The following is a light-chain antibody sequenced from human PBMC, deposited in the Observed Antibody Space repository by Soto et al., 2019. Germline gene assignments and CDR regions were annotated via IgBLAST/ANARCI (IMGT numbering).Light chain of an antibody. J-gene: IGLJ2*01. CDR3: CSYPSSSTLV. Sequence: QSALTQPASVSGSPGQSITISCTGTSSDVGGYNYVSWYQKHPGKAPKSLIYEVRNRPSGVSDRFSGSKTGNTASLTISGLQAEDEADYYCCSYPSSSTLVFGGGTKLTVL. V-gene: IGLV2-14*01. CDR2: EVR. CDR1: SSDVGGYNY.